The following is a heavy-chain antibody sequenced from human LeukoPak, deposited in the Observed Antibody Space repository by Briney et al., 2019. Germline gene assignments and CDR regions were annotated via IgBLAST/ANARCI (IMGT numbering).Heavy chain of an antibody. V-gene: IGHV3-30*02. CDR1: GFIFSDYG. CDR2: IEYDGSNE. D-gene: IGHD3-22*01. CDR3: VKGSAYHFDY. Sequence: PGGSLRLSCAPSGFIFSDYGVHWVRQAPGKGLEWVTYIEYDGSNEYYVDSVKARFTFSRDNSKKTLSLQMNSLRPEDTAVYYCVKGSAYHFDYWGQGILVTVSS. J-gene: IGHJ4*02.